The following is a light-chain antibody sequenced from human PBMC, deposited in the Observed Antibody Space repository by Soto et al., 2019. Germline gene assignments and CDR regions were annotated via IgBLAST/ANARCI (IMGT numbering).Light chain of an antibody. V-gene: IGKV1-9*01. J-gene: IGKJ1*01. CDR3: QQLSSYPPT. CDR1: QGVSSY. Sequence: DIQLTQSPSFLSASVGDRVTITCRASQGVSSYLAWYQQKPGKAPKLLIYTASTLESGVPSRFSGSGSGTEFTLTISSLQPEAFATYYCQQLSSYPPTFGQGTKVEIK. CDR2: TAS.